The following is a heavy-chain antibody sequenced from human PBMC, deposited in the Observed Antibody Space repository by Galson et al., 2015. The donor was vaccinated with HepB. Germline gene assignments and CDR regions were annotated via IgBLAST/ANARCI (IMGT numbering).Heavy chain of an antibody. CDR3: ATHVYPGYYFY. CDR1: GYTFTSYG. Sequence: SVKVSCKASGYTFTSYGISWVRQAPGQGLEWMGWISAYNDNTNYAQKLQGRVTMTTDTSTSTAYMELRSLRSDDTAVYYCATHVYPGYYFYWGQGTLVTVSS. D-gene: IGHD1-26*01. CDR2: ISAYNDNT. J-gene: IGHJ4*02. V-gene: IGHV1-18*01.